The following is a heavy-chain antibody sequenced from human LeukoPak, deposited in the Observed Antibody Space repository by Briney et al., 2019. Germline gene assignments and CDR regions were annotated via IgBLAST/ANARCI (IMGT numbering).Heavy chain of an antibody. D-gene: IGHD4-17*01. Sequence: PSETLSLTCAVYGGSFSGYYWSWIRQPPGKGLEWIGYIYYSGSTNYNPSLKSRVTISVDTSKNQFSLKLSSVTAADTAVYYCARVWYGDYIWFDPWGQGTLVTVSS. V-gene: IGHV4-59*01. CDR2: IYYSGST. J-gene: IGHJ5*02. CDR3: ARVWYGDYIWFDP. CDR1: GGSFSGYY.